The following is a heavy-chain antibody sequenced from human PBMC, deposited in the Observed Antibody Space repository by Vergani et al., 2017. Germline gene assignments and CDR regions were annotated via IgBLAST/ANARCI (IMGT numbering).Heavy chain of an antibody. V-gene: IGHV3-7*01. CDR2: IKQDGTEK. CDR1: GFTFSNHW. J-gene: IGHJ4*02. D-gene: IGHD3-22*01. CDR3: ARLPYSSCTFDY. Sequence: EVQLVESGGGLVQPGGSLRLSCATSGFTFSNHWMSWVRQAPGKGLEWVANIKQDGTEKYYVDSVRGRFTISRDNAKNSLHLQMNSLRAEDTTVYYCARLPYSSCTFDYWGQGTLVTVSS.